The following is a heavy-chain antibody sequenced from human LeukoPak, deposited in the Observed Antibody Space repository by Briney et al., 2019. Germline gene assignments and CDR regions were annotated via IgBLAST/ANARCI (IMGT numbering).Heavy chain of an antibody. CDR2: ISWDGGST. CDR1: GFTFDDYT. D-gene: IGHD5-18*01. Sequence: GGSLRLSCAASGFTFDDYTMHWVRQAPGQGLEWVSIISWDGGSTSYADSVKGRFTISRDNSKNSLYLQMNSLRTEDTALYYCAKDISGYSYGSYYFDYWGQGTLVTVSS. J-gene: IGHJ4*02. V-gene: IGHV3-43*01. CDR3: AKDISGYSYGSYYFDY.